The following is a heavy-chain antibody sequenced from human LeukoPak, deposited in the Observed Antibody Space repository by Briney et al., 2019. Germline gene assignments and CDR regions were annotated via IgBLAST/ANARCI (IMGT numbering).Heavy chain of an antibody. CDR2: IKQDGSEK. V-gene: IGHV3-7*01. CDR3: ARDKTEKTGIAAAGTPSGFSMDV. D-gene: IGHD6-13*01. CDR1: GFTFSSYW. Sequence: GGSLRLSCAASGFTFSSYWMSWVRQAPGKGLEWVANIKQDGSEKYYVDSMKGRFTLSSDNTKQSLYLQMNSLRAEDTAVYYCARDKTEKTGIAAAGTPSGFSMDVWGKGTTVPVSS. J-gene: IGHJ6*03.